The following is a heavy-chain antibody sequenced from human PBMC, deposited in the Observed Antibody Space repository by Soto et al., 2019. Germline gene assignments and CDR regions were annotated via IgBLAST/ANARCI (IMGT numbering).Heavy chain of an antibody. J-gene: IGHJ5*01. CDR3: AKNYGGNSGWFES. V-gene: IGHV3-30*18. CDR1: GFTFNSYG. Sequence: QVQLVESGGGVVQPGTSLRLSCAASGFTFNSYGMHWVRQAPGKGLEWVAAISYDGSYEYYADSVKGRFTVSRDNSKNTVHLQMNSLRAEDTALYYCAKNYGGNSGWFESWGQGALVTVS. D-gene: IGHD4-17*01. CDR2: ISYDGSYE.